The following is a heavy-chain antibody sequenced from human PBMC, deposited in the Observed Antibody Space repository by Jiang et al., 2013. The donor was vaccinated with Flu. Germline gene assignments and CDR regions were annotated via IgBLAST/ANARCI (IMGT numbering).Heavy chain of an antibody. Sequence: NYAMHWVRQAPGKGLEWVAVISYDGSNKYYADSVKGRFTISRDNSKNTLYLQMNSLRAEDTAVYYCARGHYYDSSGHPAYWGQGTLVTVSS. CDR3: ARGHYYDSSGHPAY. CDR2: ISYDGSNK. D-gene: IGHD3-22*01. J-gene: IGHJ4*02. V-gene: IGHV3-30-3*01. CDR1: NYA.